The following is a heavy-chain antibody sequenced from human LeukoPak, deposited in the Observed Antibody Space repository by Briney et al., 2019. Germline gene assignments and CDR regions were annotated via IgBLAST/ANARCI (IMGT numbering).Heavy chain of an antibody. CDR3: ARDLYSSNWFGSEY. D-gene: IGHD6-13*01. V-gene: IGHV3-33*01. CDR1: GFTFSSYD. CDR2: IWYDGSSK. Sequence: QPGRSLRLSCAASGFTFSSYDMHWVRQAPAKGLEWVAVIWYDGSSKYYADSVKGRFTISRDNSKNTLYLQMDSLRVEDTAVYYCARDLYSSNWFGSEYWGQGTLVTVSS. J-gene: IGHJ4*02.